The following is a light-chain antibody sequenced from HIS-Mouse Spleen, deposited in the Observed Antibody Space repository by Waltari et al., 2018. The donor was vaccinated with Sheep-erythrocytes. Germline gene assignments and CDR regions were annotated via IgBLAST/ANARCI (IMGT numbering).Light chain of an antibody. CDR2: EGS. CDR3: CSYAGSSTPWV. J-gene: IGLJ3*02. CDR1: SRDVRSYNL. Sequence: QSALTQPASVSGSPGQSITISCTGTSRDVRSYNLFSWYQPHPGKAPKLMIYEGSKRPSGVSNRFSGSKSGNTASLTISGLQAEDEADYYCCSYAGSSTPWVFGGGTKLTVL. V-gene: IGLV2-23*01.